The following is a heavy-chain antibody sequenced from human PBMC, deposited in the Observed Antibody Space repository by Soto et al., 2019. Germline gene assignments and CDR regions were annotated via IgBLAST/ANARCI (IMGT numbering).Heavy chain of an antibody. CDR1: GGSISSGDYY. J-gene: IGHJ4*02. V-gene: IGHV4-30-4*01. CDR2: IYISGST. D-gene: IGHD2-8*01. Sequence: SETLSLTCTVSGGSISSGDYYWSWIRQSLGKGLEWIGSIYISGSTYYNPSLESRVTISVDTSKNQFSLKLSSVTAADTAVYFCARDGWTSCTNGACYTNYAFVHWGQGTQVTRLL. CDR3: ARDGWTSCTNGACYTNYAFVH.